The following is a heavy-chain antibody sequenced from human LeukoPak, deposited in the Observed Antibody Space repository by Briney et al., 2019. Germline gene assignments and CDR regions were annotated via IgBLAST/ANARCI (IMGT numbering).Heavy chain of an antibody. CDR2: ITTTFYT. J-gene: IGHJ4*02. D-gene: IGHD6-13*01. V-gene: IGHV3-21*01. CDR3: ARVRANWYEDY. Sequence: GGSLRLSCAASGFTFSSYSFNWARQVPGKGLEWVSSITTTFYTYYTDSVKGRFTISRDNAKNSLYLQMISLRAEDTAVYYCARVRANWYEDYWGRGTLVTVSS. CDR1: GFTFSSYS.